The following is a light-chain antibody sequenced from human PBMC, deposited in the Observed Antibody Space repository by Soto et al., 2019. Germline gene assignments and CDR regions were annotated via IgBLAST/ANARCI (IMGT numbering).Light chain of an antibody. J-gene: IGLJ2*01. CDR3: SSYTSSSTPLV. CDR1: GSDGGGYNY. Sequence: QSALTQPASVSGSPGQSITISCTGTGSDGGGYNYVSWYQQHPGKAPKVMIYDVSNRTSGVSNRFSGSKSGNTASLAISGFQAEYEDDYYCSSYTSSSTPLVFGGGTKLTV. CDR2: DVS. V-gene: IGLV2-14*01.